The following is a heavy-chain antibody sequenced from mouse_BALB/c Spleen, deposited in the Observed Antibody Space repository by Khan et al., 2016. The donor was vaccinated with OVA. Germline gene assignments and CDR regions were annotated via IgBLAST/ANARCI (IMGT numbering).Heavy chain of an antibody. D-gene: IGHD1-1*01. V-gene: IGHV5-17*02. CDR2: ISGDSNTT. Sequence: EVELVESGGGLVQPGGSRKLSCAASGFTFSSYGMHWVRQAPEKGLEWVAYISGDSNTTYYADTVKGRFTISRDNPKNTLFLQMTSLKSEDTAMYYCATSYFYGDYFDYWGPGTTLTVSS. J-gene: IGHJ2*01. CDR3: ATSYFYGDYFDY. CDR1: GFTFSSYG.